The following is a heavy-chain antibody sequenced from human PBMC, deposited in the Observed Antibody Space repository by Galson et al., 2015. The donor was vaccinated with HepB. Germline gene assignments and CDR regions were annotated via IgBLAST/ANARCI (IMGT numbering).Heavy chain of an antibody. CDR2: ISAYNGNT. Sequence: SVKVSCKASGSTFTSYGISWVRQAPGQGLEWMGWISAYNGNTNYAQKLQGRVTMTTDTSTSTAYMELRSLRSDDTAVYYCARDRPSGSSGYSGYWGQGTLVTVSS. J-gene: IGHJ4*02. D-gene: IGHD3-22*01. V-gene: IGHV1-18*01. CDR1: GSTFTSYG. CDR3: ARDRPSGSSGYSGY.